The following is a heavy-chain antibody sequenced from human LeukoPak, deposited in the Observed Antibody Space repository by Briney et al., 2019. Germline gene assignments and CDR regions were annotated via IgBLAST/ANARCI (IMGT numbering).Heavy chain of an antibody. CDR1: GFTFSSLA. Sequence: GGSLRLSCAASGFTFSSLAMGWVRQAPGQGLEWVSVISDSGSLTYYADSVKGRFTISRENSKNTLFLQMNSLRAEDTAVYYCAKDARRTNGWYFFDYWGQGTLVTVSS. CDR3: AKDARRTNGWYFFDY. J-gene: IGHJ4*02. D-gene: IGHD6-19*01. V-gene: IGHV3-23*01. CDR2: ISDSGSLT.